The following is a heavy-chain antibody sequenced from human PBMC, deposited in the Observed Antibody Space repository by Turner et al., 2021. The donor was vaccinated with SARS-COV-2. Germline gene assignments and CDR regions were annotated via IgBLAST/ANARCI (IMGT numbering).Heavy chain of an antibody. CDR3: ARSRYTYGSYYYYGMDV. CDR2: INPNSGGT. CDR1: GYTFTGYY. J-gene: IGHJ6*02. V-gene: IGHV1-2*02. D-gene: IGHD5-18*01. Sequence: QVQLVQSGAEVKKPGASVKVSCKASGYTFTGYYMHWVRQAPGQGLEWMGWINPNSGGTNYEQKFQGRVTMTWDTSISTAYMELSRLRSDDTAVYYCARSRYTYGSYYYYGMDVWGQGTTVTVSS.